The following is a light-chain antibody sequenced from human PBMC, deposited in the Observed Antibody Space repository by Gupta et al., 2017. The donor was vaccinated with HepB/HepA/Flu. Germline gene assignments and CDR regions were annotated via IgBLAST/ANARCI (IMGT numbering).Light chain of an antibody. J-gene: IGLJ3*02. Sequence: QAVLTQPSSLSASPGASASLTCTLSRSINVGIYRIYWYQQKPGSPPRYLLRYKSDLDKQQGSGVPTRFSGSKDASANAVILLIAGLQAEDEDDYYCKIWHISAWVFGGGTRLTVL. CDR1: RSINVGIYR. CDR2: YKSDLDK. V-gene: IGLV5-45*02. CDR3: KIWHISAWV.